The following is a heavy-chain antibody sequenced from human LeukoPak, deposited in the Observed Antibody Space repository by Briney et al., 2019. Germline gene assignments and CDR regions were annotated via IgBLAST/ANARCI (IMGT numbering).Heavy chain of an antibody. Sequence: PSETLSLTRTVSGGSISSYYWSWIRQPPGKGLEWIGYIYYSGSTNYNPPLKSRVTISVDTSKNQFSLKLSSVTAADTAVYYCARVSDFWSGPGAFDIWGQGTMVTVSS. J-gene: IGHJ3*02. D-gene: IGHD3-3*01. CDR3: ARVSDFWSGPGAFDI. CDR1: GGSISSYY. V-gene: IGHV4-59*01. CDR2: IYYSGST.